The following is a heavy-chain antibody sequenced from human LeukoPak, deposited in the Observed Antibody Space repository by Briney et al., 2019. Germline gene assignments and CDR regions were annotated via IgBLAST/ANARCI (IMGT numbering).Heavy chain of an antibody. D-gene: IGHD4-23*01. CDR3: ARDRGKTSPYYYVDV. J-gene: IGHJ6*03. CDR1: GFTFSTYS. CDR2: ISSSSSYI. Sequence: GGSLRLSCAVSGFTFSTYSMLWVRQAPGKGLEWVSSISSSSSYINYADSVKGRFTISRDKAENSLYLQMNSLRAQDTAVSYCARDRGKTSPYYYVDVWGKGTTVTVSS. V-gene: IGHV3-21*01.